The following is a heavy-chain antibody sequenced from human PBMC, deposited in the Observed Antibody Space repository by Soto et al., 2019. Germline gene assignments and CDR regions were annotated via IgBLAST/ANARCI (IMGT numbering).Heavy chain of an antibody. CDR3: ARDQHIVVVNAIDY. Sequence: QVQLVQSGAEVKKPGASVKVSCKASGYTFTSYGISWVRQAPGQGVEWLGWISAYNVNTNYAQKLQGRVTMTTDTSTSTAYMELRSLRSDDTAVYYCARDQHIVVVNAIDYWGQGTLVTVSS. CDR2: ISAYNVNT. V-gene: IGHV1-18*01. D-gene: IGHD2-21*01. CDR1: GYTFTSYG. J-gene: IGHJ4*02.